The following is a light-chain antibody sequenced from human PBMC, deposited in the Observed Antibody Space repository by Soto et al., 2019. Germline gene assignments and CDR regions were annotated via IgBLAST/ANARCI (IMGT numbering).Light chain of an antibody. J-gene: IGLJ1*01. CDR2: SEN. V-gene: IGLV1-44*01. CDR3: AAWDDRLNGYV. Sequence: QSVVTQPPSASGTPGQRVAISCSGSSSNIGSNTVNWYQHLPGTAPKLLIYSENQRPSGVPDRFSGSKSGTSASLAISGLQSEDEADYYCAAWDDRLNGYVFGTGTKVTVL. CDR1: SSNIGSNT.